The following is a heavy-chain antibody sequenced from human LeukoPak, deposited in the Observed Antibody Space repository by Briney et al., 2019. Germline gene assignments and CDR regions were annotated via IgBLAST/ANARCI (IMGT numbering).Heavy chain of an antibody. Sequence: SETLSLTCTVSGGSISSSSYYWGWIRKPPGKGLEWIGSIYYSGSTYYNPSLKSRVTISVDTSKNQFSLKLSSVTAADTAVYYCARRPLWSGYHDYWGQGTLVTVSS. CDR3: ARRPLWSGYHDY. V-gene: IGHV4-39*01. J-gene: IGHJ4*02. D-gene: IGHD3-3*01. CDR1: GGSISSSSYY. CDR2: IYYSGST.